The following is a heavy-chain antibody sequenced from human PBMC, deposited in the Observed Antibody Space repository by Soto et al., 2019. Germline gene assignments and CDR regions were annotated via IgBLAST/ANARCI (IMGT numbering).Heavy chain of an antibody. CDR3: ARGPGYYFDY. Sequence: GGSMRLSSAASGFTFSSYAMHWVRQAPGKGLEYVSAISSNGGSTYYANSVKGRFTISRDNSKNTLYLQMGSLRAEDMAVYYCARGPGYYFDYWGQGTLVTVSS. J-gene: IGHJ4*02. V-gene: IGHV3-64*01. CDR1: GFTFSSYA. CDR2: ISSNGGST.